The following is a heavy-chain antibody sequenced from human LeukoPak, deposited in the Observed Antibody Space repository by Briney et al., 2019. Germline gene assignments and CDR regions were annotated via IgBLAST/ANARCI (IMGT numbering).Heavy chain of an antibody. D-gene: IGHD2-2*01. V-gene: IGHV3-23*01. CDR1: GFTFSSYA. CDR3: AKDHCSRTSCPQGAFDI. Sequence: GGSLRLSRAASGFTFSSYAMSWVRQAPGKGLEWVSAISGSGGSTYYADSVKGRFTISRDNSKNTLYLQMNSLRAEDTAVYYCAKDHCSRTSCPQGAFDIWGQGTMVTVSS. J-gene: IGHJ3*02. CDR2: ISGSGGST.